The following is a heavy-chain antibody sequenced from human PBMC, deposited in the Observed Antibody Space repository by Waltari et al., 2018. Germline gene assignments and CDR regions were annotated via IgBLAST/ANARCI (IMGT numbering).Heavy chain of an antibody. CDR1: GNTFTHFG. CDR3: AAVDIVSTTLDY. D-gene: IGHD5-12*01. J-gene: IGHJ4*02. CDR2: ITVNTGNT. Sequence: QIQLVQSGAEVKTPGASVKVSCKASGNTFTHFGINWVRQAPGQGLEWMGWITVNTGNTNYAQKFRGRVSLTTDTSTNAAYMELRNLRSDDSAVFFCAAVDIVSTTLDYWGQGSLVTVSS. V-gene: IGHV1-18*01.